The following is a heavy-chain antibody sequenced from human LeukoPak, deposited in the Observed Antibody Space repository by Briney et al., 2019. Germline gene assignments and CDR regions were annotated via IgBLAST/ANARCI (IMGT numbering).Heavy chain of an antibody. CDR2: VSYSGST. CDR3: ARQGYDILSGDIDAFDI. D-gene: IGHD3-9*01. Sequence: SETLALTCTVSGGSISSYYWSWIRQPPGKGLEWIGYVSYSGSTKYNPSLKSRVTISIDTSKKHFSLKLHSLTASDTAIYYCARQGYDILSGDIDAFDIWGQGTMVTVSS. CDR1: GGSISSYY. V-gene: IGHV4-59*08. J-gene: IGHJ3*02.